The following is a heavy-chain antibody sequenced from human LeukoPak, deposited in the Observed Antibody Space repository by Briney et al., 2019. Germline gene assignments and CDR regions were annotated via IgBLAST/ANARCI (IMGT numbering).Heavy chain of an antibody. CDR2: IYYSGST. CDR3: TRNAGSVGASYDY. D-gene: IGHD2-15*01. CDR1: GGSISSYY. V-gene: IGHV4-59*08. Sequence: PSETLSLTCTVSGGSISSYYWSWIRQPPGKGLEWIGYIYYSGSTNYNPSLKSRVTTSVDTSKNQFSLKLTSVTAADTAVYYCTRNAGSVGASYDYWGQGTLVTVSS. J-gene: IGHJ4*02.